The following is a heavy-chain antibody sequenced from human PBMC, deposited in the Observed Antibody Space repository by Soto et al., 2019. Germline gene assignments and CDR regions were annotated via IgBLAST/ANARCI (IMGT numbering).Heavy chain of an antibody. CDR1: GFTFSSYC. Sequence: QVQLVESGGGVVQPGRSLRLSCAASGFTFSSYCMHWVRQAPGKGLEWVAVIWYDGSNKYSADSVKGRFTISRDNSKNTLYLQMNSLRAEETAVYDCARDTNYYDSSGDYRSDAFDIWGQGTMVTVSS. J-gene: IGHJ3*02. V-gene: IGHV3-33*01. CDR2: IWYDGSNK. CDR3: ARDTNYYDSSGDYRSDAFDI. D-gene: IGHD3-22*01.